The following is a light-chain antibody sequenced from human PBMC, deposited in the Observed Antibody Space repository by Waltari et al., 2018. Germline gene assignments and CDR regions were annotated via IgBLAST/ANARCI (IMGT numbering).Light chain of an antibody. CDR3: QQRTDWLS. Sequence: EIVLTQSPATLSLSPGERATLSCRASQSISTYLAWYQQKHGQPPRLLIYDASNRATGIPARFSGRGSGTDFTLTISSLEPEDFAIYYCQQRTDWLSFGGGTKVEIK. J-gene: IGKJ4*01. CDR1: QSISTY. CDR2: DAS. V-gene: IGKV3-11*01.